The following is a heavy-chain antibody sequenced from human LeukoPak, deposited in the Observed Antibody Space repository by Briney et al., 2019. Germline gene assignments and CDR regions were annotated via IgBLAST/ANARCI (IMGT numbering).Heavy chain of an antibody. J-gene: IGHJ4*02. CDR2: IHYTGST. CDR3: ARAYCSSTSCFPLGY. V-gene: IGHV4-59*12. D-gene: IGHD2-2*01. Sequence: SETLSLTCTVSGGSISGYYWSWIRQPPGKRLEWIGYIHYTGSTDYNPSLKSRVTISVDTSKNQFSLYLGSMTAADTAVYYCARAYCSSTSCFPLGYWGQGTLVTVSS. CDR1: GGSISGYY.